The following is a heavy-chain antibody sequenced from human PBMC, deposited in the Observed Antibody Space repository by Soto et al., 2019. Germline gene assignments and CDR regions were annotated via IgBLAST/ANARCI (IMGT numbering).Heavy chain of an antibody. CDR3: ARLGGYYQSPDP. CDR2: IYYGGST. CDR1: GGSISSSSYY. V-gene: IGHV4-61*05. Sequence: SETLSLTCTVSGGSISSSSYYWSWIRQPPGKGLEWVGYIYYGGSTSYNPSLKSRITISLETSKSQISLRLSSVTAADTAVYYCARLGGYYQSPDPWGPGTLVTVSS. D-gene: IGHD3-22*01. J-gene: IGHJ5*02.